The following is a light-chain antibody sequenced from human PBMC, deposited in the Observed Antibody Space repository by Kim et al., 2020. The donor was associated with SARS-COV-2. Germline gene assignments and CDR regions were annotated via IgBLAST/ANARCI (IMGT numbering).Light chain of an antibody. CDR2: GKN. V-gene: IGLV3-19*01. CDR3: NSRDSSGNVV. CDR1: SLRSYY. J-gene: IGLJ2*01. Sequence: SSELTQDPAVSVALGQTVRITCQGDSLRSYYASWYQQKPGQAPVLVIYGKNNRPSGIPDRFSGSSSGNTASLTITAAQAEDEADYYCNSRDSSGNVVFGGGTQLTVL.